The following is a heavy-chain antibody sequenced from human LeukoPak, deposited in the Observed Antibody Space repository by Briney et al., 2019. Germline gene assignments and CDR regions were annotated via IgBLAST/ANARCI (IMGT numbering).Heavy chain of an antibody. D-gene: IGHD6-19*01. Sequence: GGSLRLSCAASGFTFSSYGMHWVRRAPGKGLEWVAVIWYDGSNKYYADSVKGRFTISRDNSKNTLYLQMNSLRAEDTAVYYCASGGFEGWYDYWGQGTLVAVSS. CDR1: GFTFSSYG. CDR2: IWYDGSNK. V-gene: IGHV3-33*01. J-gene: IGHJ4*02. CDR3: ASGGFEGWYDY.